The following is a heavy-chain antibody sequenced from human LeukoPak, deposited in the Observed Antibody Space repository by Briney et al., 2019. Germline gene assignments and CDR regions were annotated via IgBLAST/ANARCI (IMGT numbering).Heavy chain of an antibody. CDR3: ARVGSRYCSGANCYDGF. CDR2: ISYDGNNQ. V-gene: IGHV3-30-3*01. D-gene: IGHD2-15*01. J-gene: IGHJ4*02. Sequence: SCHVSGGSLSDLAVHWVRQAPGKGLEWVAFISYDGNNQYYADSVKGRFTISRDNSKNTLYLQMNNLRAEDTAIYYCARVGSRYCSGANCYDGFWGQGTLVSVSS. CDR1: GGSLSDLA.